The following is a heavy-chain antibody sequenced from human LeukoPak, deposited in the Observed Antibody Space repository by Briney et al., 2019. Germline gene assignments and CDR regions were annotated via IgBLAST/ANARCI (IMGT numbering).Heavy chain of an antibody. CDR3: ARQGLSSSWYEGSR. D-gene: IGHD6-13*01. CDR1: GGSISSYY. CDR2: IYTSGST. J-gene: IGHJ4*02. Sequence: SETLSLTCTVSGGSISSYYWSWIRQPAGKGLEWIGRIYTSGSTNYNPSLKSRVTMSVDTSKNQFSLKLSSVTAADTAVYYCARQGLSSSWYEGSRWGQGTLVTVSS. V-gene: IGHV4-4*07.